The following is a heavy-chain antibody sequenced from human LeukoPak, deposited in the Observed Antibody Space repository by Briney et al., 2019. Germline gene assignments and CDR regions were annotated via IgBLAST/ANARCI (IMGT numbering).Heavy chain of an antibody. Sequence: SETLSLTCTVSGGSISSYYWSWIRQPPGKGLEWIGYIYYGGSTNYNPSLKSRVTISVDTSKNQFSLKLSSVTAADTAVYYCARGYSSGLGAFDIWGQGTMVTVSS. CDR1: GGSISSYY. D-gene: IGHD6-19*01. J-gene: IGHJ3*02. CDR3: ARGYSSGLGAFDI. CDR2: IYYGGST. V-gene: IGHV4-59*01.